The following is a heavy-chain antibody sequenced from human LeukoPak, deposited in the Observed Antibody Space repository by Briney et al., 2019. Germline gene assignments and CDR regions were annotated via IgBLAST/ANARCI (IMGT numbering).Heavy chain of an antibody. Sequence: PGGSLRLSCAASGFTFSSYAMSWVRQAPGKGLEWVSAISGSGGSTYYADSVKGRFTISRDNSKNTLYLQMNSLRAEDTAVYYCAKDPSRAAGIWGTHGMDVWGQGTTVTVSS. CDR3: AKDPSRAAGIWGTHGMDV. V-gene: IGHV3-23*01. CDR1: GFTFSSYA. CDR2: ISGSGGST. D-gene: IGHD6-13*01. J-gene: IGHJ6*02.